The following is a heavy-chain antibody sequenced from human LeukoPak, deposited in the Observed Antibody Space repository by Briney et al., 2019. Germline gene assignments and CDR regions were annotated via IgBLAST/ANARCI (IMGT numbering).Heavy chain of an antibody. V-gene: IGHV1-2*02. Sequence: ASVKVSCKASGYTFTGYYMHWVRQAPGQGLEWMGWINSKSGGTNYAQKFQGRVSMTRDTSINTAYMQLSRLGSDDTAVYYCARSPHILTGENFDYWGQGTLLTVSS. J-gene: IGHJ4*02. CDR2: INSKSGGT. D-gene: IGHD3-9*01. CDR1: GYTFTGYY. CDR3: ARSPHILTGENFDY.